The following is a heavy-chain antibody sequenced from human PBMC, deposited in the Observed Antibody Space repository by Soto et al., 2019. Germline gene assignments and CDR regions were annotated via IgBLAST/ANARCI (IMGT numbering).Heavy chain of an antibody. CDR1: GFTFSSSA. D-gene: IGHD4-4*01. CDR2: ISGSGGST. J-gene: IGHJ6*02. V-gene: IGHV3-23*01. CDR3: AKDNSKYVHYYGVDV. Sequence: GGSLRLSCAASGFTFSSSAMNWVRQAPGKGLEWVSTISGSGGSTYYADSVKGRFTISRDNSKNTLFLQMNSLRAEDTAVYYCAKDNSKYVHYYGVDVWGQGTTVTVSS.